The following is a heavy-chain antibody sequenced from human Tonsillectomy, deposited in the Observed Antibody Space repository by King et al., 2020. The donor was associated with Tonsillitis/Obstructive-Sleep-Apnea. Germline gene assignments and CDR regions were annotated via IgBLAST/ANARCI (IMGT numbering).Heavy chain of an antibody. CDR2: IYYSGNT. J-gene: IGHJ4*02. D-gene: IGHD3-10*01. V-gene: IGHV4-31*03. CDR1: GGSVSSGAYY. CDR3: ARIGDYSGSY. Sequence: QLQESGPGLVKPSQTPSLTCTVSGGSVSSGAYYWTWIRQHPGKGLEWIGNIYYSGNTYYNPSLKSRVTISVATSKNQFSLNLSSVTAADTAVYYCARIGDYSGSYWGQGTLVTVSS.